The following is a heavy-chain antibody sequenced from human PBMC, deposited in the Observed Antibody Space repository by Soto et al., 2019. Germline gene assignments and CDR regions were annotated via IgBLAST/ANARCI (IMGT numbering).Heavy chain of an antibody. CDR2: IWHDGSNK. D-gene: IGHD2-8*01. CDR1: GFTFSSYG. Sequence: QVQLVESGGGVVQPGRSLRLSCAASGFTFSSYGMHWVRQAPGKGLEWVAVIWHDGSNKYYADSVKGRFTISRDNSKNTLYLQMNSRRAEDTAVYYCARDRYCTNGVCYTEGYYFDYWGQGTLVTVSS. J-gene: IGHJ4*02. V-gene: IGHV3-33*01. CDR3: ARDRYCTNGVCYTEGYYFDY.